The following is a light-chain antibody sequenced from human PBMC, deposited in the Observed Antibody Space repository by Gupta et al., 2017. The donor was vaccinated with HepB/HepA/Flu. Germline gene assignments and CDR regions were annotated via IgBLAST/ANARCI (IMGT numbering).Light chain of an antibody. CDR3: SSYTSSITYV. V-gene: IGLV2-14*03. J-gene: IGLJ1*01. CDR1: SSHVGGYNY. Sequence: QSALTQPASVSGSPGQSITISCTGTSSHVGGYNYVSWYQQHPGKAPKLMMYDVNNRPSGVSSRFSGSKSGNAASLTISGLQAEHEADYYCSSYTSSITYVFGTGTKVTVL. CDR2: DVN.